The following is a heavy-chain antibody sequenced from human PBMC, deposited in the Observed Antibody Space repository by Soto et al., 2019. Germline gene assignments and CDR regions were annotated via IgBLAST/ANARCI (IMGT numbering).Heavy chain of an antibody. CDR2: IDYTGNT. J-gene: IGHJ4*02. CDR1: GGSISSSSYY. Sequence: KPSETLSVTCTVSGGSISSSSYYWGCIRQPPGKGLEWIASIDYTGNTFYNPSLTSRVTISVDTSKNQFSLKVTSVTAADTAVYYCARINKGYGTDSWGQGTLVTVSS. V-gene: IGHV4-39*01. CDR3: ARINKGYGTDS. D-gene: IGHD5-18*01.